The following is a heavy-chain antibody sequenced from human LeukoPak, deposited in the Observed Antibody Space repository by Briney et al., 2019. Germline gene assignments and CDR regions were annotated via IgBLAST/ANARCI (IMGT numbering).Heavy chain of an antibody. V-gene: IGHV6-1*01. J-gene: IGHJ5*02. CDR3: ARRLTQYDCFDP. CDR1: GDSVSSNSVT. Sequence: SQTLSLTCTISGDSVSSNSVTWNWIRQSPSRGLEWLGRTYYRSTWYNDYAVSVRGRITVNPDTSKNQFSLHLNSVTPEDTAVYYCARRLTQYDCFDPWGQGILVTVSS. CDR2: TYYRSTWYN. D-gene: IGHD2-2*01.